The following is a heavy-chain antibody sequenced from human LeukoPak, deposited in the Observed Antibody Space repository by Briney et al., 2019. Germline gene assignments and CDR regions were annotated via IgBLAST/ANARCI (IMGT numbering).Heavy chain of an antibody. CDR3: VRTPPNWGFDY. J-gene: IGHJ4*02. D-gene: IGHD7-27*01. V-gene: IGHV1-18*01. Sequence: ASVKVSCQASGYTFTSYGISWVRQAPGQGLEWMGWISAYNGNTNYAQKLQGRVTMTTDTSTSTAYMELRSLRSEDTAIYYCVRTPPNWGFDYWGQGTLVTVSS. CDR2: ISAYNGNT. CDR1: GYTFTSYG.